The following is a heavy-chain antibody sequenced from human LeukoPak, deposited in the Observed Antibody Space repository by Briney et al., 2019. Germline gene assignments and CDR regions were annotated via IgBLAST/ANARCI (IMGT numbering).Heavy chain of an antibody. D-gene: IGHD5/OR15-5a*01. Sequence: GASVKVSCKASGYTFSNYALHWIRQAPGQGLEWMGWINTNAGSPTYAQGFRGRFVFSVDTSVNTAYLHINTLKTEDTAVYFCARVLTPLISSVDEGFHMWGQGTTVTVSS. CDR2: INTNAGSP. CDR3: ARVLTPLISSVDEGFHM. CDR1: GYTFSNYA. J-gene: IGHJ3*02. V-gene: IGHV7-4-1*02.